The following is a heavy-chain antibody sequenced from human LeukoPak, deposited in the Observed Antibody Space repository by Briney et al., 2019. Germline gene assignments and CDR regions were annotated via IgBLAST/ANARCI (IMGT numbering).Heavy chain of an antibody. CDR2: INTYKGDT. Sequence: ASVKVSCKASGYIFNTYGINWVRQAPGQGLEWMGWINTYKGDTKFAPRFQGRVTMTTDTSTSTAYMELRSLTSDDTAVYYCARVSAPFGVLDQTWFDPWGQGTLVTVSS. D-gene: IGHD3-3*01. J-gene: IGHJ5*02. V-gene: IGHV1-18*01. CDR3: ARVSAPFGVLDQTWFDP. CDR1: GYIFNTYG.